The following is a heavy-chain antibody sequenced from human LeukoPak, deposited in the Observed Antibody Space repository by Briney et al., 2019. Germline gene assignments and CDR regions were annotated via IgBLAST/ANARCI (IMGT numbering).Heavy chain of an antibody. CDR3: TKDDDSTSYYFDY. CDR1: GFTFSSYW. V-gene: IGHV3-74*01. J-gene: IGHJ4*02. D-gene: IGHD2-2*01. Sequence: GGSLRLPCAASGFTFSSYWMYWVRQAPGKGLVWVSRINSDGSTTSYADSVKGRFTISRDNAKNTLYLQMNSLRAEDTAVYYCTKDDDSTSYYFDYWGQGTLVTVSS. CDR2: INSDGSTT.